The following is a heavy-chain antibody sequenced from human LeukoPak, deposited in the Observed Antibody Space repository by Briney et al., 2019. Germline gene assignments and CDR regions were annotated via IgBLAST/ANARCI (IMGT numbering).Heavy chain of an antibody. J-gene: IGHJ4*02. V-gene: IGHV4-39*07. Sequence: PSETLSLTCTVSGGSISGSSYYWGWIRQPPGKGLEWIGEINHSGSTNYNPSLKSRVTISVDTSKNQFSLKLSSVTAADTAVYYCARGWVVPAAIDYWGQGTLVTVSS. CDR1: GGSISGSSYY. CDR2: INHSGST. D-gene: IGHD2-2*01. CDR3: ARGWVVPAAIDY.